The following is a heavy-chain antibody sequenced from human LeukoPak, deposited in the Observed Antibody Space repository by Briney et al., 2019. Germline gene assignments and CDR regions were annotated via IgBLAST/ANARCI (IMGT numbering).Heavy chain of an antibody. CDR1: GFTFHDHG. Sequence: PGGSLRLFCAASGFTFHDHGMSWLRQARGKGLEWVSHLNWNGGNTGYADSVKGRFTNSRDHAKKSLYLQMNSLTGEDTAFYYCAREEGPYFDCWGQGTLVTVSS. CDR2: LNWNGGNT. V-gene: IGHV3-20*04. CDR3: AREEGPYFDC. J-gene: IGHJ4*02.